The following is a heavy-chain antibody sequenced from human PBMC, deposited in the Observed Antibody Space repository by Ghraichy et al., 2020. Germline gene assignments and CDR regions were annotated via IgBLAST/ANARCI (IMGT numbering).Heavy chain of an antibody. Sequence: SETLSLTCNVSGGSISSAGYSWSWIRQPPGKGLEWIGYIYHSGSTYYNPSLKSRVTISVDRSKNQFSLQLNSVTAADTAVYYCARDSRGNPGDYYYYMDVWGKGTTVTVSS. V-gene: IGHV4-30-2*01. J-gene: IGHJ6*03. CDR3: ARDSRGNPGDYYYYMDV. CDR2: IYHSGST. CDR1: GGSISSAGYS. D-gene: IGHD4-23*01.